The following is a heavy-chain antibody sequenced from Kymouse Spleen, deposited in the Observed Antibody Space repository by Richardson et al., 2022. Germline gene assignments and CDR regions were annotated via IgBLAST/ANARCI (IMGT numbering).Heavy chain of an antibody. Sequence: QVQLVESGGGVVQPGRSLRLSCAASGFTFSSYGMHWVRQAPGKGLEWVAVIWYDGSNKYYADSVKGRFTISRDNSKNTLYLQMNSLRAEDTAVYYCARGQLVLYYFDYWGQGTLVTVSS. D-gene: IGHD6-6*01. J-gene: IGHJ4*02. V-gene: IGHV3-33*01. CDR2: IWYDGSNK. CDR1: GFTFSSYG. CDR3: ARGQLVLYYFDY.